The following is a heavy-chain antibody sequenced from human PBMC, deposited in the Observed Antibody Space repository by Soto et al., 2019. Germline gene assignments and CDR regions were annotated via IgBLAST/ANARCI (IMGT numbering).Heavy chain of an antibody. V-gene: IGHV4-34*01. Sequence: WTWIRQTPGKGLEWIGEINDSGNINYNPSLKSRVTILADTAKKQISLKLSSVTAADTAVYYCARGLILWFGELSRRGGYYYYMDVWGKGTSVTVSS. D-gene: IGHD3-10*01. CDR3: ARGLILWFGELSRRGGYYYYMDV. J-gene: IGHJ6*03. CDR2: INDSGNI.